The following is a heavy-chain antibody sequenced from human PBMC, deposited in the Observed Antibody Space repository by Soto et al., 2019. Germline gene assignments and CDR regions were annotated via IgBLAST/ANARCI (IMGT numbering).Heavy chain of an antibody. D-gene: IGHD3-10*01. CDR3: AKDERWFGELFVPYYFDY. J-gene: IGHJ4*02. Sequence: GGSLRLSCAASGFTFSSYAMHWVRQAPGKGLEWVAVISYDGSNKYYADSVKGRFTISRDNSKNTLYLKMNSLRAEDTDVYYCAKDERWFGELFVPYYFDYWSQGTLVTVSS. CDR1: GFTFSSYA. CDR2: ISYDGSNK. V-gene: IGHV3-30-3*01.